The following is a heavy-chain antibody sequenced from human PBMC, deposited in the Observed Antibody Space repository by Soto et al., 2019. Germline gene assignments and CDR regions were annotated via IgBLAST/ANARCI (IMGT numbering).Heavy chain of an antibody. CDR2: IRGGDGKT. V-gene: IGHV1-3*01. CDR3: ARYSGNYPDAFDL. CDR1: GYTFTSYT. Sequence: QVQLVQSGAEVKKPGASVKVSCKASGYTFTSYTMHWVRQAPGQSLEWMGWIRGGDGKTNYAQRFQGRVTITRDTSASTSNMELTSLRSEDAAMYYCARYSGNYPDAFDLWGQGTMVTVSS. D-gene: IGHD1-26*01. J-gene: IGHJ3*01.